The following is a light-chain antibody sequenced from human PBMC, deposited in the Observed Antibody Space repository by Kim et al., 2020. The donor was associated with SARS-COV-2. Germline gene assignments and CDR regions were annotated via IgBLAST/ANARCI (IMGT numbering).Light chain of an antibody. CDR2: AKN. Sequence: SSELTQDPAVSVALGQTVRITCQGDSLRRYYASWYQQRPGQGTVLVIYAKNNRPSGIPDRFSGSSAGNIASLTITGAQAEDEADYYCNSRDSSRASYVFGTGTKVTVL. J-gene: IGLJ1*01. CDR1: SLRRYY. V-gene: IGLV3-19*01. CDR3: NSRDSSRASYV.